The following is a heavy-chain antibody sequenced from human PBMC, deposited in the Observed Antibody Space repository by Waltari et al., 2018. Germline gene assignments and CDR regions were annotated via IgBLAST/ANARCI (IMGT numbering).Heavy chain of an antibody. D-gene: IGHD3-10*01. CDR1: GCSFSTYW. Sequence: EVQLVESGGDVGQPGGSLRLDCAASGCSFSTYWMNWARQVPGEGLVWVSRINPDGNTVVYADSVKGRFTTSRDNAKNTLYLQMNSLRDDDTAVYYCARSGFMDVWGQGTTVTVSS. J-gene: IGHJ6*02. V-gene: IGHV3-74*01. CDR2: INPDGNTV. CDR3: ARSGFMDV.